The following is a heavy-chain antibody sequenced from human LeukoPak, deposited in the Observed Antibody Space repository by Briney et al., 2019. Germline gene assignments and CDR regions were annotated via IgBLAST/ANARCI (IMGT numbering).Heavy chain of an antibody. V-gene: IGHV1-69*13. CDR3: ARDADCSSTSCFIPGFDP. CDR1: GGTFSSYA. D-gene: IGHD2-2*01. J-gene: IGHJ5*02. CDR2: IIPIFGTA. Sequence: SVKVSCKASGGTFSSYAISWVRQAPGQGLEWMGRIIPIFGTANYAQKFQGRVTITADESTSTAYMELSSLRSEDTAVFYCARDADCSSTSCFIPGFDPWGQGTLVTVSS.